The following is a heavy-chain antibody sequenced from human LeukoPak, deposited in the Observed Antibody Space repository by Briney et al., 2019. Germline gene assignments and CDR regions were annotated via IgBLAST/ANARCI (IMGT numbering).Heavy chain of an antibody. Sequence: ASVKVSCKASGYTFTSFDINWVRQATGQGPEWMGWMNLGSGNTGHAQRFRGRVTMTRAPSISTAYLELSSLTSEDPAVYYCASHTYSLSSGRFGHWGQGTLVTVSS. CDR3: ASHTYSLSSGRFGH. CDR2: MNLGSGNT. CDR1: GYTFTSFD. D-gene: IGHD3-10*01. V-gene: IGHV1-8*01. J-gene: IGHJ4*02.